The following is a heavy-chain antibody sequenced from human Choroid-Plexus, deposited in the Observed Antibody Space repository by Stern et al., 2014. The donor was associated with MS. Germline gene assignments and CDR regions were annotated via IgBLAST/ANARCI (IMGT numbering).Heavy chain of an antibody. Sequence: QMQLVQSGGGVVQPGRPLRLSCVASGFTFGSCAMHWVRQAPGKGLEWVAGVSYDGSNKYYADSVKGRFTISRDNSQNTLYMQISSLRPEDTAVYYCAKDRQYLTYFFDHWGQGSLVTVSS. D-gene: IGHD2/OR15-2a*01. V-gene: IGHV3-30*18. CDR3: AKDRQYLTYFFDH. CDR2: VSYDGSNK. J-gene: IGHJ5*02. CDR1: GFTFGSCA.